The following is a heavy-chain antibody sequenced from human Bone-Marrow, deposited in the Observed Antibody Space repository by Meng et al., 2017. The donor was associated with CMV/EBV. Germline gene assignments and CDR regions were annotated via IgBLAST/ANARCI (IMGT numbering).Heavy chain of an antibody. CDR2: IWYDGSLK. CDR1: GFTFTTYV. J-gene: IGHJ4*02. V-gene: IGHV3-33*01. CDR3: VRGSVYFDS. D-gene: IGHD5/OR15-5a*01. Sequence: GESLKISCAASGFTFTTYVMHWVRQAPGKGLEWVALIWYDGSLKYYADSVKGRFTISRDNSKNTLHLQMDSLSAGDTARYYCVRGSVYFDSWGQGTLVTVSS.